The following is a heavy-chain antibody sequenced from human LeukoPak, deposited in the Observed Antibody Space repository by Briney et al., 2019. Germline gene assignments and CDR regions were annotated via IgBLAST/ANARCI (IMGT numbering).Heavy chain of an antibody. V-gene: IGHV3-48*03. D-gene: IGHD3-9*01. CDR1: GFTFSSYE. CDR2: ITSSGSTT. Sequence: GGSLRLSCAASGFTFSSYEMHWVRQAPGKGLEGISYITSSGSTTYYADSVKGRFTISRDNAKNSLYLQMNSLRAEDTAVYYCARKYSSGYWGQGTLVTVSS. CDR3: ARKYSSGY. J-gene: IGHJ4*02.